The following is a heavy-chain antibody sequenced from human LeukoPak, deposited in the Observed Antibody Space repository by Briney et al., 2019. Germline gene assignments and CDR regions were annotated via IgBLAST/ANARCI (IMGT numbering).Heavy chain of an antibody. CDR3: TINIITGTFDC. V-gene: IGHV3-15*01. CDR1: GSTFSNTW. Sequence: KPGGSLTLSFAPSGSTFSNTWMRCVRQAPGKGLEWVGRIKSKTAGGTTDYAAPVRGRFTVTRDDSRNTLYLQINSLKAEDTGVQFGTINIITGTFDCWGQGTLVTVSS. CDR2: IKSKTAGGTT. D-gene: IGHD1-20*01. J-gene: IGHJ4*02.